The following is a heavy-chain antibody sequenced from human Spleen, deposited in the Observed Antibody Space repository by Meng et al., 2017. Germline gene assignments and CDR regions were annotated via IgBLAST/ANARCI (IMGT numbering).Heavy chain of an antibody. J-gene: IGHJ4*02. Sequence: QVQLVQSGAEVKKPGASVKVSCKASGYTFTHHGISWIRQAPGQGLEWMGWFVNYRDTYPAPKFQHRVTMTTDTLTNTVFMELRSLTPDDTAVYYCVRGTPGRSYCDYWGQGTLVTVSS. CDR2: FVNYRDT. CDR3: VRGTPGRSYCDY. D-gene: IGHD3-10*01. CDR1: GYTFTHHG. V-gene: IGHV1-18*01.